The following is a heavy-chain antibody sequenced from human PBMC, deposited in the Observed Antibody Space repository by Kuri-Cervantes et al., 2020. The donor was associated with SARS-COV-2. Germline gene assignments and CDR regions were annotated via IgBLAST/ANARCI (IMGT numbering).Heavy chain of an antibody. Sequence: GSPLKISCVASGFTFSSYAMHWVRQAPGKGLEWVAVISYDGSNKYYADSVKGRFTISRDNSKNTLYLQMNSLGAEDTAVYYCARDRRVYYYGSGSYYNVRYYYGMDVWGQGTTVTVSS. CDR2: ISYDGSNK. CDR3: ARDRRVYYYGSGSYYNVRYYYGMDV. V-gene: IGHV3-30*01. J-gene: IGHJ6*02. D-gene: IGHD3-10*01. CDR1: GFTFSSYA.